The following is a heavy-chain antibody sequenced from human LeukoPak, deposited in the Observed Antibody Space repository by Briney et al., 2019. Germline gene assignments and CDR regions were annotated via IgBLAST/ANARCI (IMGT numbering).Heavy chain of an antibody. J-gene: IGHJ6*02. V-gene: IGHV3-15*04. Sequence: GGSLRLSCAASGFTFNYAWMSWVRQVPGKGLEWVGQTVSEIDGGTTDYATPVKGRFTISRDDSKSTLYLQMNSLKIEDTAVYYCTTDEDWNYARKDVWGQGATVTVSS. CDR2: TVSEIDGGTT. CDR3: TTDEDWNYARKDV. D-gene: IGHD1-7*01. CDR1: GFTFNYAW.